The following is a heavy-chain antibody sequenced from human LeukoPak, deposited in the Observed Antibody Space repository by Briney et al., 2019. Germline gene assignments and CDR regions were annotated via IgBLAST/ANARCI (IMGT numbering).Heavy chain of an antibody. V-gene: IGHV3-30-3*01. CDR3: ARGPIAVVPAAIPSPFDP. J-gene: IGHJ5*02. Sequence: GGSLRLSCAASGFTFSSYAMHWVRQAPGKGLEWVAVISYDGSNKYYADSVKGRFTISRDNSKNTLYLQMNSLRAEDTAVYYCARGPIAVVPAAIPSPFDPWGQGTLVTVSS. CDR2: ISYDGSNK. CDR1: GFTFSSYA. D-gene: IGHD2-2*01.